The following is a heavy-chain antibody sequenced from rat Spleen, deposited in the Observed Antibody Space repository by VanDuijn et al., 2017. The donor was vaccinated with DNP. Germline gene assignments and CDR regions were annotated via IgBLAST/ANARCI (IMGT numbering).Heavy chain of an antibody. CDR2: ITSSGGSP. CDR1: GITFSNSG. V-gene: IGHV5-19*01. D-gene: IGHD1-11*01. CDR3: TTGRDYGEYYFDY. Sequence: EVQLVESGGGLVQPGRSLKLSCAASGITFSNSGMHWIRQAPTKGLEWITSITSSGGSPYYPDSVKGRFTITRDNAKNTLYQQMNSLRSEDTATYYCTTGRDYGEYYFDYWGQGVMVTVSS. J-gene: IGHJ2*01.